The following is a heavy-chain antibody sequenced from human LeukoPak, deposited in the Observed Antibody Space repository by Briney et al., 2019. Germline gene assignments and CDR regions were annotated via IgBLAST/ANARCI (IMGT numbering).Heavy chain of an antibody. Sequence: PGGSLRLSCAASGFTFSSYAMHWVRQAPGKGLEWVAVISYDGSNKYYADSVKGRFTISRDNSKNTLYLQMNSLRAEDTAVYYCARPGYSGYAPRGMDVWGQGTTVTVSS. V-gene: IGHV3-30*04. CDR1: GFTFSSYA. D-gene: IGHD5-12*01. CDR2: ISYDGSNK. J-gene: IGHJ6*02. CDR3: ARPGYSGYAPRGMDV.